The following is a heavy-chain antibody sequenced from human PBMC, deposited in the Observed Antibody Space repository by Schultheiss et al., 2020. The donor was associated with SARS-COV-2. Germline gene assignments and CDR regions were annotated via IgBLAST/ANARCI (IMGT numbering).Heavy chain of an antibody. D-gene: IGHD3-22*01. CDR1: GFTFSNAW. CDR3: TAPYYYDSSGYYYGDY. J-gene: IGHJ4*02. CDR2: IKSKTDGGTT. V-gene: IGHV3-15*01. Sequence: GSLRLSCAASGFTFSNAWMSWVRQAPGKGLEWVGRIKSKTDGGTTDYAAPVKGRFTISRDDSKNTLYLQMNSLKTEDTAVYYCTAPYYYDSSGYYYGDYWGQGTLVTVSS.